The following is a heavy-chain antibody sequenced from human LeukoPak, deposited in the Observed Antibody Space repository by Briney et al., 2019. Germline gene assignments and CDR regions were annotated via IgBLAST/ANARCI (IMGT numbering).Heavy chain of an antibody. CDR1: GGSIDTSSYY. D-gene: IGHD6-13*01. J-gene: IGHJ2*01. V-gene: IGHV4-39*07. Sequence: SETLSLTCTVSGGSIDTSSYYWGWIRQPPGKSLEWIGTIYYSGDTFYNPSLKSRVSISLDTSKNQFSLTLTSVTAADTAVYYCARVSSSWYQDWYFDLWGRGTVVTVSS. CDR3: ARVSSSWYQDWYFDL. CDR2: IYYSGDT.